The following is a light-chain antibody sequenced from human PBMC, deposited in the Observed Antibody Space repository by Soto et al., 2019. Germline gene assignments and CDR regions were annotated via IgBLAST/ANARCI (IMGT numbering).Light chain of an antibody. Sequence: EIVMTQSPATLSVSPGERATLSCRASLSVSSNLAWDQQKPGQAPRLLIYGASTRATGIPARFSGSGSGTEFTLTISSLQSEDFAVYYCQEYNNWPPYTFGQGTKLEIK. CDR3: QEYNNWPPYT. CDR1: LSVSSN. J-gene: IGKJ2*01. CDR2: GAS. V-gene: IGKV3-15*01.